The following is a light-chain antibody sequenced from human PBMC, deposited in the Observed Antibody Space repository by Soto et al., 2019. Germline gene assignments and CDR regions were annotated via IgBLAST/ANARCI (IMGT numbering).Light chain of an antibody. J-gene: IGKJ4*01. V-gene: IGKV3-20*01. CDR1: QSVSSSF. CDR2: GAS. CDR3: QQYGSSPPLT. Sequence: EIVLTQSPGTLSLSPGERATLSCRASQSVSSSFLAWYQQAPGQAPRLLIYGASSRAPGIPDRFSGSGSGTDFTINISRLEPEDFAVYYCQQYGSSPPLTFGGGNKVEIK.